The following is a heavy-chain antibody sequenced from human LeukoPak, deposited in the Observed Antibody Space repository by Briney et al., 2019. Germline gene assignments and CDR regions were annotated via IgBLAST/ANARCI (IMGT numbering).Heavy chain of an antibody. V-gene: IGHV3-30*18. CDR3: AKDSGSSSWYYFDY. CDR2: ISYDGSNK. J-gene: IGHJ4*02. CDR1: GFTFSSYG. D-gene: IGHD6-13*01. Sequence: PGRSLRLSCAASGFTFSSYGMHWVRQAPGKGLEWVAVISYDGSNKYYADSVKGRFTISRDNSKNTLYLQMNSLRAKDTAVYYCAKDSGSSSWYYFDYWGQGTLVTVSS.